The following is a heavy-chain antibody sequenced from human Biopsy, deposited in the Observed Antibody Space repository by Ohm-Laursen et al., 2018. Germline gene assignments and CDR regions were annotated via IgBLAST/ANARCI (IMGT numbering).Heavy chain of an antibody. Sequence: SETLSLTCAVSGGSFTGHYWTWIRQPPGKGLEWIGHISHTGYTSYKSSLKSRVTISLDTSRKHFSLRLTSLAAADTAVCYCARGSNEYGGLYFPHWGQGTLVTVSS. CDR2: ISHTGYT. CDR1: GGSFTGHY. V-gene: IGHV4-59*11. D-gene: IGHD4-23*01. CDR3: ARGSNEYGGLYFPH. J-gene: IGHJ1*01.